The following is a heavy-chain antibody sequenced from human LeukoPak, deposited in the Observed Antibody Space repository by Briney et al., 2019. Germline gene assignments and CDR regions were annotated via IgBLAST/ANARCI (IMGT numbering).Heavy chain of an antibody. CDR1: GGTFTSYA. V-gene: IGHV1-69*01. D-gene: IGHD3-10*01. Sequence: SVKVSCKTSGGTFTSYAISWVRQTPGQGLEWMGGIIPIFGTANYAQKFQGRVTITADESTSTAYMELSSLRSEDTAVYYCARDLRTMVRGHYYYGMDVWGQGTTVTVSS. CDR2: IIPIFGTA. CDR3: ARDLRTMVRGHYYYGMDV. J-gene: IGHJ6*02.